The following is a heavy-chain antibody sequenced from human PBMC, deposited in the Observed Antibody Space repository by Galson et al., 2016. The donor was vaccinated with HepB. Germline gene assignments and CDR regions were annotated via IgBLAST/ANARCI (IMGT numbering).Heavy chain of an antibody. Sequence: SVKVSCKASGYSFTSFAITWVRQAPGQGLEWMGWISGYNGNTNYAQNPQGRVTMTIETSTNTVYMELRSLTSDDTAVYFCARGSKTAGVDWGQGTLVTVSS. D-gene: IGHD6-19*01. CDR3: ARGSKTAGVD. J-gene: IGHJ1*01. V-gene: IGHV1-18*01. CDR2: ISGYNGNT. CDR1: GYSFTSFA.